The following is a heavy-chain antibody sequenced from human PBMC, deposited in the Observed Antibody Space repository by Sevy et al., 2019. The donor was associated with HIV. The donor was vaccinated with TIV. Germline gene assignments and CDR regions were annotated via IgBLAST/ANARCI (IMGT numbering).Heavy chain of an antibody. Sequence: GGSLRLSCAVSGFSFDSYGMTWVRQAPGKGLEWVSGISGSGTRTYYADSVKGRFSISRDNSKNRLYLQMNSLRSEDTVRYYCAKGGGGHYDPDEIGYYFYYYNMDVWGKGTTVTVSS. CDR3: AKGGGGHYDPDEIGYYFYYYNMDV. J-gene: IGHJ6*03. CDR1: GFSFDSYG. D-gene: IGHD3-22*01. CDR2: ISGSGTRT. V-gene: IGHV3-23*01.